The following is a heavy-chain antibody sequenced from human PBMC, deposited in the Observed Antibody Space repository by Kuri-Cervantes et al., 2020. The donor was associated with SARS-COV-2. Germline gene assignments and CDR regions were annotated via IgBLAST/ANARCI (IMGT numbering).Heavy chain of an antibody. CDR1: GFSFSTYA. CDR2: ISYDGSET. V-gene: IGHV3-30*04. Sequence: LALTCAVSGFSFSTYAMHWVRQPPGKGPEWVAVISYDGSETFYADSVEGRFTISRDNSKDTLFLQMSSRGGDDTAVYSCARGGGRRVYNALDSWGQGLPVTVSS. D-gene: IGHD5/OR15-5a*01. CDR3: ARGGGRRVYNALDS. J-gene: IGHJ4*02.